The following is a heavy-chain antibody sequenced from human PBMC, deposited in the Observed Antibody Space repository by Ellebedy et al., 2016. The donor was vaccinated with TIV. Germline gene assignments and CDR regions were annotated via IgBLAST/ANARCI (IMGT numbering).Heavy chain of an antibody. CDR1: GGSIGSYY. J-gene: IGHJ6*02. Sequence: MPSETLSLTCTVSGGSIGSYYWSWIRQPPRKGLEWIGYTYYSGSTNYNPSLKSRVTISVDTSKNQFSLKLRSVTAEDTAVYSCAIIADLDYYYDGMDVWGQGTTVTVSS. V-gene: IGHV4-59*08. D-gene: IGHD6-13*01. CDR2: TYYSGST. CDR3: AIIADLDYYYDGMDV.